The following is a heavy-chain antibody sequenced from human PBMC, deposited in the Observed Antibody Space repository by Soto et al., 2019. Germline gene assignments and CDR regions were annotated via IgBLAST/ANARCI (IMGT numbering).Heavy chain of an antibody. CDR1: GGSFSGYY. V-gene: IGHV4-34*01. D-gene: IGHD2-15*01. Sequence: QVQLQQWGAGLLKPSETLSLTCAVYGGSFSGYYWSWIRQPPGKGLEWIGEINHSGSTNYNPSLKSRVTISVDTSKNQFSLKLSSVTAADTAVYYCARGNRVRWDIVVVVAPTPSSYYYYGMDVW. J-gene: IGHJ6*01. CDR2: INHSGST. CDR3: ARGNRVRWDIVVVVAPTPSSYYYYGMDV.